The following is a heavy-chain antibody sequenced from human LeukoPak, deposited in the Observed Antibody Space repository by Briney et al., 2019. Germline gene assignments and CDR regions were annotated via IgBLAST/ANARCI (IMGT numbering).Heavy chain of an antibody. V-gene: IGHV3-21*01. Sequence: GGSLRLSCAASGFTFNSFSMNWVRQAPGRGLEWVSSISSSTIYTYYADSVKGRFTISRDNAKNSLYLQMNSLRAEDTAVYYCARERYSYGSIGGFDYWGQGTLVTVSS. J-gene: IGHJ4*02. CDR2: ISSSTIYT. D-gene: IGHD5-18*01. CDR3: ARERYSYGSIGGFDY. CDR1: GFTFNSFS.